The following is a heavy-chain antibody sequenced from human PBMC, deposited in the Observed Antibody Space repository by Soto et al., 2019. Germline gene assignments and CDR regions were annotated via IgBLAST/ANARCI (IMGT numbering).Heavy chain of an antibody. CDR2: ISSSSSYI. D-gene: IGHD6-13*01. CDR3: AREGGSSWLNLPHYFDY. Sequence: GGSLRLSCAASGFTFSSYSMNWVRQAPGKGLEWVSSISSSSSYIYYADSVKGRFTISRDNAKNSLYLQMNSLRAEDTAVYYCAREGGSSWLNLPHYFDYWGQGTLVTVSS. V-gene: IGHV3-21*01. J-gene: IGHJ4*02. CDR1: GFTFSSYS.